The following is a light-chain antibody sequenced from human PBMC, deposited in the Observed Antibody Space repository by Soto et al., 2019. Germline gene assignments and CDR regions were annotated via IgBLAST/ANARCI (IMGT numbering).Light chain of an antibody. CDR3: TSYTRDPALV. Sequence: QSVLAQPASVSGSPGQSITISCTGTSSDVGTYNYVSWYQHHPGKAPKLIIYEVSNRPSGVSNRFSGSKSGSTASLTISGLQAEDEADYHCTSYTRDPALVFGTGTKV. V-gene: IGLV2-14*01. CDR1: SSDVGTYNY. J-gene: IGLJ1*01. CDR2: EVS.